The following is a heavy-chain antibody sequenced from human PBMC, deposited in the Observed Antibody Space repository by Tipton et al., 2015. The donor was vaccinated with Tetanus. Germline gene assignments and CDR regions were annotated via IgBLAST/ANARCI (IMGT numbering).Heavy chain of an antibody. CDR2: LYTSGSA. CDR1: GGSISSYY. CDR3: ARHFQLLWLGESLYYGMDV. D-gene: IGHD3-10*01. V-gene: IGHV4-4*07. Sequence: LRLSCTVSGGSISSYYWTWIRQPAGKGLEWIGRLYTSGSANYNPSLKSRVTMSVDTSKNQFSLKLSSVTAADTAVYYCARHFQLLWLGESLYYGMDVWGQGTTVTVSS. J-gene: IGHJ6*02.